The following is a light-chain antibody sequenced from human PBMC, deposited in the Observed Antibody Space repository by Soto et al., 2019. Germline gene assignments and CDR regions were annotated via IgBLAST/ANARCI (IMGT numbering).Light chain of an antibody. J-gene: IGLJ1*01. CDR1: SRDVGSYNL. V-gene: IGLV2-23*01. Sequence: QSALTQPASVCGSPGQSITITCSGTSRDVGSYNLVSWYQQNAGKAPKLIIYEGSKRPSGVSNRLSGSKSGNTASLTISGLQAEDEADYYCCSYAGSSTYVFGSGTKLTVL. CDR3: CSYAGSSTYV. CDR2: EGS.